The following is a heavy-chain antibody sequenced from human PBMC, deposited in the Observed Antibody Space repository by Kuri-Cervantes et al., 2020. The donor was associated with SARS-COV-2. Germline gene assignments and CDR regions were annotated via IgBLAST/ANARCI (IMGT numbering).Heavy chain of an antibody. CDR1: GGSIASSRFY. CDR3: ARVAAAGTGGDY. CDR2: IYHSGST. V-gene: IGHV4-39*07. D-gene: IGHD6-13*01. Sequence: SETLSLTCSVSGGSIASSRFYWAWIRQPPGKGLEWIATIYHSGSTYYNPSLKSRVTISVDTSKNQFSLKLSSVTAADTAVYYCARVAAAGTGGDYWGQGTLVTVSS. J-gene: IGHJ4*02.